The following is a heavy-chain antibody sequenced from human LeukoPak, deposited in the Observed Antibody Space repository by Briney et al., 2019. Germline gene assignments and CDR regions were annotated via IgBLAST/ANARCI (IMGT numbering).Heavy chain of an antibody. Sequence: PSETLSLTCTVSGGSISSSSYYWGWIRQPPGKGLEWIGSIYYSGSTYYNPSLKSRVTISVDTSKNQFSLKLSSVTAADTAVYYCARQIIAAAGTLGPNYFDYWGQGTLVTVSS. CDR3: ARQIIAAAGTLGPNYFDY. D-gene: IGHD6-13*01. J-gene: IGHJ4*02. CDR2: IYYSGST. V-gene: IGHV4-39*01. CDR1: GGSISSSSYY.